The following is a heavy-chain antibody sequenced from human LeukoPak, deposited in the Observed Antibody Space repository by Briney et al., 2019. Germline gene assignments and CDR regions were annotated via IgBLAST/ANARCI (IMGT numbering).Heavy chain of an antibody. Sequence: PGGSLRLSCAASGFTFSSYAMSWVRQAPGKGLEWVSAISGSGGSTYYADSVKGRFTISRDNSKNTLYLQMNSLRAEDTAVYYCARDHGYYDSSGYHWGAFDIWGQGTRVTVSS. CDR1: GFTFSSYA. J-gene: IGHJ3*02. CDR2: ISGSGGST. D-gene: IGHD3-22*01. CDR3: ARDHGYYDSSGYHWGAFDI. V-gene: IGHV3-23*01.